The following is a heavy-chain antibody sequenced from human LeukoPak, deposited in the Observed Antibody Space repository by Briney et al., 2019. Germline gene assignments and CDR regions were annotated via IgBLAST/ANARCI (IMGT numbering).Heavy chain of an antibody. V-gene: IGHV4-34*01. J-gene: IGHJ6*03. D-gene: IGHD3-3*01. Sequence: PSETLSLTCAVYGGSFSGYYWSWIRQPPGKGLEWIGEINHSGSTNYNPSLKSRVTISVDTSKNRFSLKLSSVTAADTAVYYCARGLYDFWSGYYPSHMDVWGKGTTVTVSS. CDR2: INHSGST. CDR3: ARGLYDFWSGYYPSHMDV. CDR1: GGSFSGYY.